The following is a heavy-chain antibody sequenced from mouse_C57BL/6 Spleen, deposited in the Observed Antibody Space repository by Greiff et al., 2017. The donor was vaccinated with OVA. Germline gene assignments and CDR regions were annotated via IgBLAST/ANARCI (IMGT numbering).Heavy chain of an antibody. CDR3: ARRRTGTEYFDV. Sequence: EVQLQESGPELVKPGASVKMSCKASGYTFTDYNMHWVKQSHGKSLEWIGYINPNNGGTSYNQKFKGKATMTVNKSSNTAYMELRSLTSEDSAVYYCARRRTGTEYFDVWGTGTTVTVAS. J-gene: IGHJ1*03. CDR1: GYTFTDYN. D-gene: IGHD4-1*01. CDR2: INPNNGGT. V-gene: IGHV1-22*01.